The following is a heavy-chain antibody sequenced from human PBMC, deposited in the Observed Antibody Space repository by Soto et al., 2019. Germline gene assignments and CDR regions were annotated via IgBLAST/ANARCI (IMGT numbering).Heavy chain of an antibody. V-gene: IGHV3-23*01. CDR3: AKDPPTIGYWYFDL. CDR2: ITSNGGST. D-gene: IGHD3-10*01. J-gene: IGHJ2*01. Sequence: GSLRLSCAVSGISFSRYAMSWVRQAPGKGLEWVSAITSNGGSTYYADSVKGRFIISRDNSKNTLYLHMNSLRAEDTAVYYCAKDPPTIGYWYFDLWGRGTLVTVSS. CDR1: GISFSRYA.